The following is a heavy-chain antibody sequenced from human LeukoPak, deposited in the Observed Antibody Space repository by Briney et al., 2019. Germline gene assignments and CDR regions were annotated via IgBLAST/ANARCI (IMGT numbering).Heavy chain of an antibody. CDR2: IIPIFGAA. D-gene: IGHD5-12*01. CDR1: GGTFSSYA. J-gene: IGHJ4*02. Sequence: ASVKVSCKASGGTFSSYAISWVRQAPGQGLEWMGGIIPIFGAANYAQKFQGRVTITADESTSTAYMELSSLRSEDTAVYYCGVVADDFDYWGQGTLVTVSS. CDR3: GVVADDFDY. V-gene: IGHV1-69*01.